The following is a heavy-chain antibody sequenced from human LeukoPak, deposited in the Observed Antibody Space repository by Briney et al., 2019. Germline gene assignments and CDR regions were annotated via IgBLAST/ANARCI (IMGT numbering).Heavy chain of an antibody. V-gene: IGHV1-69*06. Sequence: AVKDSCKASRGTFSSYAISWVRQAPGQGVEWMGGIIPICGTANYTQKFQGRVTITADKSTSTAYMELSSLRSEDTAVYYCASSKLGYSYGPGSNWFAPWGQGTLVTVSS. CDR1: RGTFSSYA. CDR3: ASSKLGYSYGPGSNWFAP. D-gene: IGHD5-18*01. CDR2: IIPICGTA. J-gene: IGHJ5*02.